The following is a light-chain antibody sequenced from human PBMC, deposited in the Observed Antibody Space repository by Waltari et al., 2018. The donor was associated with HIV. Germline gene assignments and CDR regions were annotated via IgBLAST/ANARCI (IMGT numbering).Light chain of an antibody. J-gene: IGLJ2*01. CDR3: SSYISSSTLL. CDR1: SSDVGGYNY. CDR2: EVS. V-gene: IGLV2-14*01. Sequence: PALTHPASVLGSLDHSTPIPCTGPSSDVGGYNYVPCYQQHPGKAPKLMIYEVSNRPSGVSNRFSGSKSGNTASLTISGLQAEDEADYYCSSYISSSTLLFGGGTKLTVL.